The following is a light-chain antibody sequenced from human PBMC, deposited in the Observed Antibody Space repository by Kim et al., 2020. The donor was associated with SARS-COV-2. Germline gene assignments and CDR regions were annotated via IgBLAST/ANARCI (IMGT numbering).Light chain of an antibody. CDR1: SGHSSYA. J-gene: IGLJ1*01. Sequence: QLVLTQSPSASASLGASVKLTCTLSSGHSSYAIAWHQQQPEKGPRYLMKLNSDGSHSKGDGIPDRFSGSSSGAERYLTISNLQSEDEADYYCQTWGTGIRVFGAGTKVTVL. CDR2: LNSDGSH. V-gene: IGLV4-69*01. CDR3: QTWGTGIRV.